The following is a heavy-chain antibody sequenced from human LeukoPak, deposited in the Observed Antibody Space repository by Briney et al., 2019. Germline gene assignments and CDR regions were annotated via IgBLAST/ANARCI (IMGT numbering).Heavy chain of an antibody. CDR1: GFTFSTYT. CDR2: ISSSGNAV. V-gene: IGHV3-21*01. D-gene: IGHD1-1*01. CDR3: ARQDVAWNDVYWFDP. J-gene: IGHJ5*02. Sequence: GGSLRLSCAASGFTFSTYTMNWVRQAPGKGLEWVSSISSSGNAVNYADSVKGRFTISRDNANNSLYLQMSSLRAEDTAVYYCARQDVAWNDVYWFDPWGQGTLVTVSS.